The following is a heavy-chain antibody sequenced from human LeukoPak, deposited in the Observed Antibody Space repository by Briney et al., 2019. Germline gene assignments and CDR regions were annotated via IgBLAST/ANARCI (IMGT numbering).Heavy chain of an antibody. CDR3: ARERAAAGELNFDY. V-gene: IGHV4-30-4*01. CDR2: IYYSGST. Sequence: PSETLSLTCTVSGGSISSSSYYWSWIRQPPGKGLEWIGYIYYSGSTYYNPSLKSRVTISVDTSKNQFSLKLSSVTAADTAVYYCARERAAAGELNFDYWGQGTLVTVSS. CDR1: GGSISSSSYY. J-gene: IGHJ4*02. D-gene: IGHD6-13*01.